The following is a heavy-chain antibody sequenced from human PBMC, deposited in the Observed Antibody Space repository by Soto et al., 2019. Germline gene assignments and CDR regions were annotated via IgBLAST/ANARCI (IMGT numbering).Heavy chain of an antibody. CDR1: GGTFSSYT. D-gene: IGHD3-3*01. Sequence: SVKVSCKASGGTFSSYTISWVRQAPGQGLEWMGRIIPILGIANYAQKFQGRVTITADKSTSTAYMELSSLRSEDTAVYYCASFGVVISAFDIWGQGTMVTVSS. CDR3: ASFGVVISAFDI. CDR2: IIPILGIA. V-gene: IGHV1-69*02. J-gene: IGHJ3*02.